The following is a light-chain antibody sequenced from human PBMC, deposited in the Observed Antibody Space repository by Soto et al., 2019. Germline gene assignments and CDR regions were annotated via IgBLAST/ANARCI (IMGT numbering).Light chain of an antibody. CDR2: DAS. J-gene: IGKJ4*01. Sequence: EIVLTQSPATLSLSPGERATLSCRASQSVSSYLAWYQQKPGQAPRLLIYDASNRATGIPARFSGSGSGTDFTLTFSSLEPEDFAVYYCQQRSNWLIFGGGTKVDIK. CDR1: QSVSSY. V-gene: IGKV3-11*01. CDR3: QQRSNWLI.